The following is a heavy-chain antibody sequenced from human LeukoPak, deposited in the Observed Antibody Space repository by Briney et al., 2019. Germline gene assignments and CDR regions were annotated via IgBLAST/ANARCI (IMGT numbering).Heavy chain of an antibody. Sequence: GGSLRLSCAASGYTFSSYGMHWVRQAPGKGLEWVAFIRYDGSNKYYADSVKGRFTISRDNSKNTLYLQMNSLRAEDTAVYYCAKAPYGDPYYFDYWGQGTLVTVSS. D-gene: IGHD4-17*01. V-gene: IGHV3-30*02. CDR2: IRYDGSNK. CDR3: AKAPYGDPYYFDY. J-gene: IGHJ4*02. CDR1: GYTFSSYG.